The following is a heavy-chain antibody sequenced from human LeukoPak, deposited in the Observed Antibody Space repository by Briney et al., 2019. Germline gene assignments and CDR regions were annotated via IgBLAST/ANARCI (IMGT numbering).Heavy chain of an antibody. CDR3: ARASFPRDGYSFDY. CDR2: INSDGSST. V-gene: IGHV3-74*01. D-gene: IGHD5-24*01. Sequence: QTGGSLRLSCAASGFTFSSYTMNWVRQAPGKGLVWVSRINSDGSSTSYADSVKGRFTISRDNAKNTLYLQMNSLRAEDTAVYYCARASFPRDGYSFDYWGQGTLVTVSS. CDR1: GFTFSSYT. J-gene: IGHJ4*02.